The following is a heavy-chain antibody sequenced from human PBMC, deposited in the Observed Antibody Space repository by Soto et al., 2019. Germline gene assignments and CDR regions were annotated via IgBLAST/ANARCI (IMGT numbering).Heavy chain of an antibody. CDR3: AKGFRDYYDTSGYYLDY. D-gene: IGHD3-22*01. V-gene: IGHV3-30*18. CDR1: GFTFSDFG. CDR2: ISYDGSNK. J-gene: IGHJ4*02. Sequence: QVQLVESGGGVVQPGRFLRLSCAASGFTFSDFGMHWVRQAPGKGLEWVAVISYDGSNKYYADSVKGRFAISRDNSKTTLYLQMNSLRPEDTAVYYCAKGFRDYYDTSGYYLDYWGQGTLVTVSS.